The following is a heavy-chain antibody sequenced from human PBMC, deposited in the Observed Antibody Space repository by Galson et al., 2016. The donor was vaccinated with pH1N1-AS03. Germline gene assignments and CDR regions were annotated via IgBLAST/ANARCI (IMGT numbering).Heavy chain of an antibody. J-gene: IGHJ4*02. CDR2: IKSDGSTR. CDR3: ARHGPWCFDF. Sequence: SLRLSCAGSGFLFGSSWMGWVRQAPGKGLEWVANIKSDGSTRYYVDSVKGRFTISRDNIKNSVSLHMDALREDDTAVYYCARHGPWCFDFWAQGTRVTVSS. V-gene: IGHV3-7*01. CDR1: GFLFGSSW. D-gene: IGHD2-8*02.